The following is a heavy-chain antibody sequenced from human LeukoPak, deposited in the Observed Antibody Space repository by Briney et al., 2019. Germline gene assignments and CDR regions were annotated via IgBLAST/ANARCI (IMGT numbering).Heavy chain of an antibody. D-gene: IGHD3-22*01. CDR3: AKEPNYDSSGYYSYY. CDR1: GFTFSSYA. V-gene: IGHV3-23*01. CDR2: ISGSGGST. J-gene: IGHJ4*02. Sequence: PGGSLRLSCAAPGFTFSSYAMSWVRQAPGKGLEWVSAISGSGGSTYYADSVKGRFTISRDNSKNTLYLQMNSLRAEDTAVYYCAKEPNYDSSGYYSYYWGQGTLVTVSS.